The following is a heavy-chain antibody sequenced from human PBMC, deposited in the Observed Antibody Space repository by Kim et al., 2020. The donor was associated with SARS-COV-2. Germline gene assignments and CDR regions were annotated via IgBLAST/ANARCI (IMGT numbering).Heavy chain of an antibody. Sequence: ASVKVSCKASGYTFTDHYIHWVRQAPGQGLEWMGWINPSTGDTKSAQKVQGRVTVTRESSITTVYMELTRLTSDDTAMYYCARDPGRGWNLDCWGQGTLVTVSS. J-gene: IGHJ4*02. CDR1: GYTFTDHY. V-gene: IGHV1-2*02. CDR3: ARDPGRGWNLDC. CDR2: INPSTGDT. D-gene: IGHD6-19*01.